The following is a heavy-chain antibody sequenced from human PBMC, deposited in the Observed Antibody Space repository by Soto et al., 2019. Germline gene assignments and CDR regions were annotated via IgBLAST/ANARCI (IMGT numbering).Heavy chain of an antibody. CDR1: GFTFSAYW. J-gene: IGHJ4*02. Sequence: EVQLVESGGGLVQTGGSLRLSCAASGFTFSAYWMSWVRQAPGKGLEWVANIKQAGSEKYYVDSGNGRFIISKEDAKNSLFLQVHSLRVEDTAVYYCARAKRANGYFDYWGQGTLVTVSS. CDR2: IKQAGSEK. V-gene: IGHV3-7*01. CDR3: ARAKRANGYFDY.